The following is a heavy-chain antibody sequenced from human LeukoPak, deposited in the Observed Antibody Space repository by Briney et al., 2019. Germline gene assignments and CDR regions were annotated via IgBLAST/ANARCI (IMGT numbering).Heavy chain of an antibody. CDR2: IRYDGRIQ. CDR3: ARDLSPDY. V-gene: IGHV3-30*02. J-gene: IGHJ4*02. CDR1: GFTFSNSG. Sequence: WGSLRLSCAASGFTFSNSGMHWVRQAPGKGLEWVAFIRYDGRIQYYADSVKGRFTISRDNSENTLYLQMTSLRPEDTAVYYCARDLSPDYWGQGTLVTVSS.